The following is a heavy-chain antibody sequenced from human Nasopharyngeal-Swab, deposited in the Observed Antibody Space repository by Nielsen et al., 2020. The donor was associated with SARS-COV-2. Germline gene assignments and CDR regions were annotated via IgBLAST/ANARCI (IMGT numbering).Heavy chain of an antibody. V-gene: IGHV1-69*13. Sequence: SVKVSCKASGGTFSSYAISWVRQAPGQGLEWMGGIIPIFGTANYAQKFQGRVTITADESTSTAYMELSSLRSEDTAVYYCAREASAAAADYFDYRGQGTLVTVSS. CDR1: GGTFSSYA. CDR3: AREASAAAADYFDY. J-gene: IGHJ4*02. D-gene: IGHD6-13*01. CDR2: IIPIFGTA.